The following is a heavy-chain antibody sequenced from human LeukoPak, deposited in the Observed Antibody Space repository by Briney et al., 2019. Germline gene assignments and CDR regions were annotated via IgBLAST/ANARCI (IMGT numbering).Heavy chain of an antibody. D-gene: IGHD3-22*01. CDR3: VTYYYDSSGYYSNFDY. Sequence: ASVKVSCKASGYTFTGYYMHWVRQAPGQGLEWMGWINPNSGGTNYAQKFQGRVTMTRDTSISTAYMELSSLRSEDTAVYYCVTYYYDSSGYYSNFDYWGQGTLVTVSS. CDR1: GYTFTGYY. V-gene: IGHV1-2*02. J-gene: IGHJ4*02. CDR2: INPNSGGT.